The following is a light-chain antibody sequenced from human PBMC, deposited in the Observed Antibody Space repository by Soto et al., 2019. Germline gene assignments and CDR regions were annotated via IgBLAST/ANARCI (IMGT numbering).Light chain of an antibody. CDR1: QSVSDY. CDR3: QQYKDWPHT. Sequence: DTLMTQSPTTLSVSPGDSATLSCRASQSVSDYLAWYQQRPGQAPRLLIFGASTRSTGFPARFSGSGSGTEFTLTISSLQSEDFAVYYCQQYKDWPHTFGQGTKVDIK. V-gene: IGKV3-15*01. J-gene: IGKJ1*01. CDR2: GAS.